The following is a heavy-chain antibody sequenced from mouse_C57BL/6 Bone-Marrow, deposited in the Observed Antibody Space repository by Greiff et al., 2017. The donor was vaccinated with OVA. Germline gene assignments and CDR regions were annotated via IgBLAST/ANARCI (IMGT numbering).Heavy chain of an antibody. CDR2: IYPYDSET. V-gene: IGHV1-61*01. CDR3: TTDY. J-gene: IGHJ2*01. CDR1: GYTFTSYW. Sequence: QVQLQQPGAELVRPGSSVKLSCKASGYTFTSYWMDWVKQRPVQGLEWIGNIYPYDSETHYNKKFKAKATLTVDKSSSTAYMQLISLTSEDSAVSYCTTDYWGQGTTLTVSS.